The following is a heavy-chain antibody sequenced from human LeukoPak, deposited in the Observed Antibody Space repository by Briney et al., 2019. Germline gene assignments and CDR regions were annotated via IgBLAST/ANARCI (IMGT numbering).Heavy chain of an antibody. D-gene: IGHD2-15*01. J-gene: IGHJ4*02. CDR2: INPNSGGT. V-gene: IGHV1-2*02. CDR3: ARQRGAYCSGGSCYSDY. CDR1: GYTFSGYY. Sequence: ASVKVSCKASGYTFSGYYMHWVRQAPGQGLEWMGWINPNSGGTNYAQKFQGRVTMTRDTSISTAYMELSRLRSDDTAVYYCARQRGAYCSGGSCYSDYWGQGTLVTVSS.